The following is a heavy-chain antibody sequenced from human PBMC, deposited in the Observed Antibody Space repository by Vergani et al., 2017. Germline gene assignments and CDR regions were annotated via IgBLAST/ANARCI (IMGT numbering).Heavy chain of an antibody. D-gene: IGHD3-16*01. J-gene: IGHJ4*02. CDR1: GFTFNHYA. Sequence: EVQLLESGGDLVQPGGSLRLSCAASGFTFNHYAMNWVRQAPGKGLEWVSGISGSGGSTYSAGSVKGRFTISRDSSKNTLYLQMNSLRTDDTATYYCAKHFRGWGINYWGQGTQVIVSS. V-gene: IGHV3-23*01. CDR2: ISGSGGST. CDR3: AKHFRGWGINY.